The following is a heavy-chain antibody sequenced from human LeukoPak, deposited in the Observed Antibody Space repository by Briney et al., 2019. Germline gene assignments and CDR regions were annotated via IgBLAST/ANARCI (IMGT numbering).Heavy chain of an antibody. CDR1: GFSLTSSA. D-gene: IGHD3-22*01. V-gene: IGHV3-21*01. CDR3: ARGTMRATSNWFDP. CDR2: ISSSSSYI. J-gene: IGHJ5*02. Sequence: GGSLRLSCAASGFSLTSSAMNWVRQAPGKGLEWVSSISSSSSYIYYADSVKGRFTISRDNAKNSLYLQMNSLRAEDTAVYYCARGTMRATSNWFDPWGQGTLVTVSS.